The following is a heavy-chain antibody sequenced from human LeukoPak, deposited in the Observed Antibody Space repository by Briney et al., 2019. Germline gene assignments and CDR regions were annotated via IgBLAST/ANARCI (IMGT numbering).Heavy chain of an antibody. CDR3: ASTERCSTTCPLDY. CDR2: INHSGST. V-gene: IGHV4-34*01. Sequence: PSETLSLTCTVYGESFGGYYWSWIRQPPGKGLEWMGEINHSGSTHYNPSLKSRVTISLDTSKNQFSLKLSSVTAADTAVYYCASTERCSTTCPLDYWGQGTLVTVSS. CDR1: GESFGGYY. J-gene: IGHJ4*02. D-gene: IGHD2-2*01.